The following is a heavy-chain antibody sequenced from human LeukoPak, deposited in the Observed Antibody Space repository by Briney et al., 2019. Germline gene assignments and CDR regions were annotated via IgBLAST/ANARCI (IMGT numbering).Heavy chain of an antibody. CDR1: GFTFSNYW. CDR2: INYNGDIR. Sequence: GGSLRLSCAASGFTFSNYWIHWVRQVPGKGLEWVSSINYNGDIRSYGDSVKGRYTTSRDNAKNSLYLQMDSLRAEDTALYYCARDGSDYGDYGPVDYWGQGNLVTVSS. D-gene: IGHD4-17*01. J-gene: IGHJ4*02. CDR3: ARDGSDYGDYGPVDY. V-gene: IGHV3-20*04.